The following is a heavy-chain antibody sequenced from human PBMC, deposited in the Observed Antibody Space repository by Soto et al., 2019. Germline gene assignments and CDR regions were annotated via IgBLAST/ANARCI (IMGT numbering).Heavy chain of an antibody. V-gene: IGHV3-74*01. D-gene: IGHD3-3*01. CDR3: VRFGAGWAFDI. Sequence: EVQLVESGGGLVQPGGSLRLSCGASGFTFSRHWMHWARQVPGKGLVWVSRITNDGSSKSYADSVKGRFTVSRDNAKNTLSLQMSSLSAEDTAVYYCVRFGAGWAFDIWGQGTMVTVSA. CDR2: ITNDGSSK. J-gene: IGHJ3*02. CDR1: GFTFSRHW.